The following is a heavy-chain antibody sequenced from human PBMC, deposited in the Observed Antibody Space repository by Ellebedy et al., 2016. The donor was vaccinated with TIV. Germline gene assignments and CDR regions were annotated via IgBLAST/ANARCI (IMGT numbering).Heavy chain of an antibody. Sequence: GESLKISCAASGFTFNSYVMSWVRQAPGKGLEWVSAIGGSGGRANYADSVRGRFTISRDNSKSTLFLYMNNLRAEDTAVYYCAKFPSVTTPGVDFWGQGTLVTVSS. CDR3: AKFPSVTTPGVDF. CDR2: IGGSGGRA. V-gene: IGHV3-23*01. J-gene: IGHJ4*02. D-gene: IGHD4-17*01. CDR1: GFTFNSYV.